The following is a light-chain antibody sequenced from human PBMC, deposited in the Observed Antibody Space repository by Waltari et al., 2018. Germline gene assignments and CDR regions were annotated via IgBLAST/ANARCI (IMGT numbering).Light chain of an antibody. CDR2: VNSDGSH. CDR3: QTGGHGTWV. CDR1: TVHSRNV. J-gene: IGLJ3*02. Sequence: QLVLTQSPSASASLAASGKLTCTLSTVHSRNVNPCLQQQPAKGPRYLMKVNSDGSHSKGDKIPDRCSGSSSGAEHYLANSSLQSEDEADYYCQTGGHGTWVFGGGTKLTVL. V-gene: IGLV4-69*01.